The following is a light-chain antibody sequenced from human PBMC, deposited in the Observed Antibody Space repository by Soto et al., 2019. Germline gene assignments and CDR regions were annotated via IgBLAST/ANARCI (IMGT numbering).Light chain of an antibody. CDR2: DAS. V-gene: IGKV1-33*01. CDR3: LT. CDR1: QDIRYH. Sequence: DIQMTPSPSSLSASVGDRVTITCQATQDIRYHLNCYQQKPGKAPDLLIYDASNLEAGVPSRFSRGASGTDFTFSISSLLPGDVATYYPLTFGGGTKVEIK. J-gene: IGKJ4*01.